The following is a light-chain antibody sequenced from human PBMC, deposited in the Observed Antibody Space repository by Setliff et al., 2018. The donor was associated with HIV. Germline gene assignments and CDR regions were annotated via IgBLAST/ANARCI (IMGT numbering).Light chain of an antibody. CDR1: QIIVNNY. J-gene: IGKJ1*01. V-gene: IGKV3-20*01. CDR3: QQYLNSPRT. CDR2: GAS. Sequence: EIVLTQSPGTLSLSPGERATLSCRASQIIVNNYLAWYQQKPGQAPRLLIYGASSRAAGTPDRFSGSGSGTDFTLTVSRLEPEDFAMYYCQQYLNSPRTFGQGTKVDIK.